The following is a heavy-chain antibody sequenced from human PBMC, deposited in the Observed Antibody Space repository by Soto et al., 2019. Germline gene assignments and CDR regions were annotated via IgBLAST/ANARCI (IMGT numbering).Heavy chain of an antibody. CDR1: GYSFTSYW. Sequence: ESLKISCKGSGYSFTSYWIGWVRQMPGKGLEWMGIIYPGDSDTRYSPSFQGQVTISADKYISTAYLKWSSLKASDTAMYYCARPLRAVATRSAFDIWGQGTMVTVAS. V-gene: IGHV5-51*01. D-gene: IGHD6-19*01. CDR2: IYPGDSDT. J-gene: IGHJ3*02. CDR3: ARPLRAVATRSAFDI.